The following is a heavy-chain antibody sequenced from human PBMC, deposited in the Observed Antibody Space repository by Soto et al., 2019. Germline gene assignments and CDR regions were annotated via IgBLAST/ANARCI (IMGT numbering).Heavy chain of an antibody. D-gene: IGHD6-19*01. J-gene: IGHJ5*02. Sequence: QVQLQESGPGLVKPSETLSLTCTVSGGSISSYYWSWIRQPPGKGLEWIGYIYYSGSTNYNPSLKSRVTISVDTSKNQFSLKLSSVTAADTAVYYCARGGQWLMGNWFDPWGQGTLVTVSS. V-gene: IGHV4-59*01. CDR3: ARGGQWLMGNWFDP. CDR2: IYYSGST. CDR1: GGSISSYY.